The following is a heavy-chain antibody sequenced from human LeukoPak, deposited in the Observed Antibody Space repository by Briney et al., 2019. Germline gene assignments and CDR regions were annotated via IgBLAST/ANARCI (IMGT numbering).Heavy chain of an antibody. J-gene: IGHJ4*02. D-gene: IGHD6-19*01. Sequence: GGSLRLSCAGSGFIFNNYAMHWVRQPPGKGLEWVSGISWNSGSIDYADSVKGRFTISRDNAKNSLYLQMNSLRVEDTAFYYCTKDNRRHYTSGPNPDSLHWGQGALVTVSS. CDR3: TKDNRRHYTSGPNPDSLH. CDR2: ISWNSGSI. CDR1: GFIFNNYA. V-gene: IGHV3-9*01.